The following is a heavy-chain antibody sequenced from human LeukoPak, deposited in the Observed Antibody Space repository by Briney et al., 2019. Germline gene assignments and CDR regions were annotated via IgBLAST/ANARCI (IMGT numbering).Heavy chain of an antibody. CDR3: ARLGVDAYSREKWFDP. CDR1: GGSISSSTYY. J-gene: IGHJ5*02. V-gene: IGHV4-39*01. CDR2: IYYRGNT. Sequence: SETLALTCTVSGGSISSSTYYWGWIRQPPGKGLEWIGSIYYRGNTYYNPSLKSRVTISVDTSKNQFSLKVTSVTAADTAVYYCARLGVDAYSREKWFDPWGQGTLVTVSS. D-gene: IGHD2-15*01.